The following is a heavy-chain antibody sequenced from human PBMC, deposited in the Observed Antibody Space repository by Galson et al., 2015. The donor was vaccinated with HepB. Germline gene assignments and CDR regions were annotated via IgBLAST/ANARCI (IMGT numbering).Heavy chain of an antibody. D-gene: IGHD3-10*01. CDR1: GGSISSYY. CDR3: ASGHTYYYGSGRLPDY. V-gene: IGHV4-59*01. Sequence: LSLTCTVSGGSISSYYWSWIRQPPGKGLEWIGYIYYSGSTNYNPSLKSRVTISVDTSKNQFSLKLSSVTAADTAVYYCASGHTYYYGSGRLPDYWGQGTLVTVSS. J-gene: IGHJ4*02. CDR2: IYYSGST.